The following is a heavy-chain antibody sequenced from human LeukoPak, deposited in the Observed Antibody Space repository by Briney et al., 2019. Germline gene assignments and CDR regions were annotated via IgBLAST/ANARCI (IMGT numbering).Heavy chain of an antibody. Sequence: GGSLRLSCAASGFTFSSYSMNWVRQAPGKGLEWVSYISSSSSTIYYADSVKGRFTISRDNAKSSLYLQMNGLRDEDTAVYYCASHQGPQWFDPWGQGTLVTVSS. CDR1: GFTFSSYS. CDR3: ASHQGPQWFDP. V-gene: IGHV3-48*02. J-gene: IGHJ5*02. CDR2: ISSSSSTI. D-gene: IGHD2-2*01.